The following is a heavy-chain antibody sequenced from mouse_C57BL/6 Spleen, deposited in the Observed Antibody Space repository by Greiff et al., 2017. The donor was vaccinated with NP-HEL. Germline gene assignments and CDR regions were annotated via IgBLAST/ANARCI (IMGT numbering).Heavy chain of an antibody. J-gene: IGHJ4*01. Sequence: QVQLQQSGAELVRPGASVTLSCKASGYTFTDYEMRWVKQTPVHGLEWIGAIDPETGGTAYNQKFKGKAILTADKSSSTAYMELRSLTSEDSAVYYCTSQRAMDYWGQGTSVTVSS. CDR2: IDPETGGT. CDR1: GYTFTDYE. CDR3: TSQRAMDY. V-gene: IGHV1-15*01.